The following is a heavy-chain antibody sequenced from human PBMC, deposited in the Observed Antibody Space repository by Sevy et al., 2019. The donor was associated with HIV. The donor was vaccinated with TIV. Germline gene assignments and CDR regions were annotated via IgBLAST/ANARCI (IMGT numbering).Heavy chain of an antibody. V-gene: IGHV3-53*01. CDR2: ISSGTRT. CDR3: SADPSNGHFFFNY. CDR1: GFSVSGTY. Sequence: GGSLRLSCAASGFSVSGTYMTWVRQAPGKGLEWVSVISSGTRTIYADSVKCRFIISRDNSKNILYLQMNSLRAEDTAVYYCSADPSNGHFFFNYWGQGTQVTVSS. D-gene: IGHD2-8*01. J-gene: IGHJ4*02.